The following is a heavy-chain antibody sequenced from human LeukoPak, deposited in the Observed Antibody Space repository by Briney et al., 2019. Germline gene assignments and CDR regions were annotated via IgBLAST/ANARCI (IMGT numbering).Heavy chain of an antibody. CDR3: ARDASRSSWYRPEAQNDALDI. D-gene: IGHD6-13*01. CDR1: GDSVSSNSAA. V-gene: IGHV6-1*01. Sequence: SQTLSLTCAISGDSVSSNSAAWNWIRQSPSRGLEWLGRTYYRSKWYNDYAVSVKSRITINPDTSKNQFSLQLNSVTPEDTAVYYCARDASRSSWYRPEAQNDALDIWGQGTMVTVSS. CDR2: TYYRSKWYN. J-gene: IGHJ3*02.